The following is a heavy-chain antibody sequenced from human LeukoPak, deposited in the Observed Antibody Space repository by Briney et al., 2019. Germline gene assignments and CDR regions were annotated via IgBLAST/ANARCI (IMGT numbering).Heavy chain of an antibody. Sequence: PGGSLRLSCAASGFTFSSYAMSWVRQAPGKGLEWVSAISGSGGSTYYADSVKGRFTISRDNSQNTLYLQMSSLRAEDAALYYCARGSGYFDIWGRGTRVTVTS. V-gene: IGHV3-23*01. CDR1: GFTFSSYA. CDR3: ARGSGYFDI. CDR2: ISGSGGST. J-gene: IGHJ2*01. D-gene: IGHD3-16*01.